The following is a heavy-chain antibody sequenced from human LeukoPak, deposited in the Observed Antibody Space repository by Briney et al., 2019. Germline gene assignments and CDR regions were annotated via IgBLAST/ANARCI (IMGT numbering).Heavy chain of an antibody. D-gene: IGHD3-10*01. V-gene: IGHV4-4*02. Sequence: SGTLSLTCAVSGGSISSSNWWSWVRQPPGKGLEWIGEIFHSGSTNYNPSLKSRVTISVDKSKNQFSLTLSSVTAADTAVYYCARDSVRGVIVFDSWGQGTLVTVSS. CDR2: IFHSGST. J-gene: IGHJ4*02. CDR1: GGSISSSNW. CDR3: ARDSVRGVIVFDS.